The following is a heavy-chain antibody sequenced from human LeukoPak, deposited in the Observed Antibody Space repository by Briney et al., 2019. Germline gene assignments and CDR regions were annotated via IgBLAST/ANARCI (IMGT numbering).Heavy chain of an antibody. J-gene: IGHJ3*02. V-gene: IGHV4-4*09. CDR3: ARTYTYYDIVTGYRHDAFDI. CDR2: IYTSGST. CDR1: GGSISSYY. D-gene: IGHD3-9*01. Sequence: SETLSLTCTVSGGSISSYYWSWIRQPPGKGLEWIGYIYTSGSTNYNPSLKSRVTISVDTSKNQFSLKLSSVTAADTAVYYCARTYTYYDIVTGYRHDAFDIWGQGTMVTVSS.